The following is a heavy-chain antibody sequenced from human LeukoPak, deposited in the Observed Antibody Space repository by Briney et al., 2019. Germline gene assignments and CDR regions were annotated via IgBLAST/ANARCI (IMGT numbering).Heavy chain of an antibody. Sequence: ASVKVSCKASGYTFTGYYMHWVRQAPGQGLEWMGWINPNSGGTNYAQKFQGRVTMTRDTSISTAYMELSRLRSDDTAVYYCARDYHCGGDCYAFDYWGQGTLVTVSS. D-gene: IGHD2-21*02. V-gene: IGHV1-2*02. J-gene: IGHJ4*02. CDR3: ARDYHCGGDCYAFDY. CDR1: GYTFTGYY. CDR2: INPNSGGT.